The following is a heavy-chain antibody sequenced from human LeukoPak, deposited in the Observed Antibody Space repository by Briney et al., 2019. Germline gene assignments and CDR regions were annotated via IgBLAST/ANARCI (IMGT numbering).Heavy chain of an antibody. CDR1: GFTFSSYW. D-gene: IGHD2-2*01. CDR2: IKTDGTST. CDR3: ARGAGSDCSRTGCYVIDV. V-gene: IGHV3-74*01. J-gene: IGHJ3*01. Sequence: GESLRLSCAASGFTFSSYWMHWVRHAPGKGLVWVSRIKTDGTSTNYADSVKGRFTISRDNAKNTLYLQMNSLRAEDTALYYCARGAGSDCSRTGCYVIDVWGRGTMVTVSS.